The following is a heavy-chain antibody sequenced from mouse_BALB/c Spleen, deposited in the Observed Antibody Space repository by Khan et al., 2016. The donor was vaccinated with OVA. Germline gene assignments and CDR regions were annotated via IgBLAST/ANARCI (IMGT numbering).Heavy chain of an antibody. CDR2: ISSTGST. J-gene: IGHJ4*01. CDR1: GYSITSVYA. CDR3: ARALYHRDSYALDY. D-gene: IGHD2-13*01. V-gene: IGHV3-2*02. Sequence: EVQLVESGPGLVKPSQSLSLTCTVTGYSITSVYAWNWIRQFPGNQLEWMGYISSTGSTSYNPSLKGRISITRDTSKNQFFLHLNSVTSEDTATKYCARALYHRDSYALDYWGQGTSVTVSS.